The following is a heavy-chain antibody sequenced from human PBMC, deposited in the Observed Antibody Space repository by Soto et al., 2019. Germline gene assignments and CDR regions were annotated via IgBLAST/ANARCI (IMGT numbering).Heavy chain of an antibody. CDR3: AREPRYCRGGSCSITGDAFDI. J-gene: IGHJ3*02. CDR2: ISNRGDT. D-gene: IGHD2-15*01. Sequence: GGSLRLSCTASGFIVGDTYMNWVRQAPGKGLEWVSVISNRGDTHYADSVRGRFSLSRDIADNTLHLQMNNLRVEDTAVYYCAREPRYCRGGSCSITGDAFDIWGQGTMVTVSS. CDR1: GFIVGDTY. V-gene: IGHV3-66*01.